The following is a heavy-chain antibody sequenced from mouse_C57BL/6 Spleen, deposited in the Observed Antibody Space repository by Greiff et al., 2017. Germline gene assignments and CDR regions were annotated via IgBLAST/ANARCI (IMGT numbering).Heavy chain of an antibody. CDR3: ARYAPFAY. V-gene: IGHV7-3*01. CDR1: GFTFTDYY. J-gene: IGHJ3*01. Sequence: EVKLMESGGGLVQPGGSLSLSCAASGFTFTDYYMSWVRQPPGKALEWLGFIRNKANGYTTEYSASVKGRFTISRDNSQSILYLQMNALRAEDSATYYCARYAPFAYWGQGTLVTDSA. CDR2: IRNKANGYTT.